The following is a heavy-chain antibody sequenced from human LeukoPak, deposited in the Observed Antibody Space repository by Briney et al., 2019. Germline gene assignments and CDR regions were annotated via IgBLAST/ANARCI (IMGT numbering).Heavy chain of an antibody. CDR2: IWYDGSNK. CDR1: GFTFSSYG. D-gene: IGHD3-22*01. CDR3: AKADSSGYYYFDY. V-gene: IGHV3-30*02. J-gene: IGHJ4*02. Sequence: GGSLRLSCAASGFTFSSYGMHWVRQAPGKGLEWVAVIWYDGSNKYYADSVKGRFTISRDNSKNTLYLQMNSLRAEDTAVYYCAKADSSGYYYFDYRGQGTLVTVSS.